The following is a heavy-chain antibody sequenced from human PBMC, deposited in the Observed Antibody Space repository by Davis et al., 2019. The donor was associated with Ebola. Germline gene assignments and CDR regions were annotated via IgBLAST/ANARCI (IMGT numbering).Heavy chain of an antibody. J-gene: IGHJ4*02. D-gene: IGHD3-3*01. CDR2: IYYSGST. CDR1: GCSTSPNF. V-gene: IGHV4-59*01. CDR3: ARSTIFGVV. Sequence: SETLSLTCTVSGCSTSPNFFPLILQHTGKGLEWIGYIYYSGSTYSNPSLKSRVTISVDTYKNQFSLKLSSVTAADTSVYYCARSTIFGVVWGQGTLVTVSS.